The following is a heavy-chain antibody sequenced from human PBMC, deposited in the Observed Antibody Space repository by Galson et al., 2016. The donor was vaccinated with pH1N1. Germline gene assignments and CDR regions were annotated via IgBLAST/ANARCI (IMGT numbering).Heavy chain of an antibody. CDR1: GGSISSSIYY. Sequence: TLSLTCTVSGGSISSSIYYWNWIRQPAGKGLEWIGRMYTSGTTTYNPSLESRVSISVDTSKNQFSLRLSSVTAADTAVYFCARDRVALTGIFDYRGQGALVTVSS. J-gene: IGHJ4*02. V-gene: IGHV4-61*02. D-gene: IGHD3-10*01. CDR2: MYTSGTT. CDR3: ARDRVALTGIFDY.